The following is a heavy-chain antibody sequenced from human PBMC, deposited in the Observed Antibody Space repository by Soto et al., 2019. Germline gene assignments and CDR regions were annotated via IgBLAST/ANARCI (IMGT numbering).Heavy chain of an antibody. CDR3: VREGHYYFDY. J-gene: IGHJ4*02. V-gene: IGHV3-48*03. CDR1: GFTFSAYE. Sequence: GGSLRLSCAASGFTFSAYEMHWVRQAPGQGLEWVSYISKSGGTTYYADSVKGRFTISRDDAKNSVYLQMSSLRPEDMAVYKCVREGHYYFDYWGQRALVTVSS. CDR2: ISKSGGTT.